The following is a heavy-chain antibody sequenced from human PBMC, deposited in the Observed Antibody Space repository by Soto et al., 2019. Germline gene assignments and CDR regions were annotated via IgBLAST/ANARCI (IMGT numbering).Heavy chain of an antibody. CDR2: ISGSGGST. CDR1: GFTFSSYA. V-gene: IGHV3-23*01. J-gene: IGHJ6*03. D-gene: IGHD3-3*01. CDR3: ARDLPRSRFDPYHYYYLDV. Sequence: PGGSLRLSCAASGFTFSSYAMSWVRQAPGKGLEWVSAISGSGGSTYYADSVKDRFTISRDNSKNTLYLQMNSLRAEDTAVYYCARDLPRSRFDPYHYYYLDVWGKGTTVTVSS.